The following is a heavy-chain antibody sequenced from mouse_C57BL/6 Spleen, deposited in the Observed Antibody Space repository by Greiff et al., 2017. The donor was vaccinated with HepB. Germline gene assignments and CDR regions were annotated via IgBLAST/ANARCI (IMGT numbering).Heavy chain of an antibody. CDR3: ARYVSAMVTTRGYDAMDY. Sequence: QVQLQQSGPGLVQPSQSLSITCTVSGFSLTSYGVHWVRQSPGKGLEWLGVIWSGGSTDYNAAFISRLSISKDNSKSQVFFKMNSLQADNTAIYYCARYVSAMVTTRGYDAMDYWGQGTSVTVSS. J-gene: IGHJ4*01. CDR1: GFSLTSYG. CDR2: IWSGGST. V-gene: IGHV2-2*01. D-gene: IGHD2-2*01.